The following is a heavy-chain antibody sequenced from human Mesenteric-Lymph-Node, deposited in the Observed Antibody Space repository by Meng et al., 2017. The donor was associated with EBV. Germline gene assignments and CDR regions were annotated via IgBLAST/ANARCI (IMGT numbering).Heavy chain of an antibody. CDR3: ARNVQSCSGSNCYHWFDP. V-gene: IGHV4-4*03. J-gene: IGHJ5*02. CDR2: IYHSGGT. D-gene: IGHD2-2*01. CDR1: VVSITSNNW. Sequence: APAPDRVNAPGPRSSTCTVLVVSITSNNWWTWVRQPPGKGLEWIGKIYHSGGTNYNPSLESRVTISVDKSTNQFSLRVSSVTAADTAVYYCARNVQSCSGSNCYHWFDPWGQGTLVTVSS.